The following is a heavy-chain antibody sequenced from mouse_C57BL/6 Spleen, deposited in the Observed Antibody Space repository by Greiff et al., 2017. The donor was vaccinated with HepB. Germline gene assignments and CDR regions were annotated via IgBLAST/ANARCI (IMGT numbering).Heavy chain of an antibody. D-gene: IGHD1-1*01. J-gene: IGHJ4*01. CDR1: GYTFTSYW. CDR3: AKNYYGSPMDY. V-gene: IGHV1-7*01. CDR2: INPSSGYT. Sequence: VQLQQSGAELAKPGASVKLSCKAPGYTFTSYWMHWVKQRPGQGLEWIGYINPSSGYTKYNQKFKDKATLTADKSSSTAYMQLSSLTYEDSAVYYCAKNYYGSPMDYWGQGTSVTVSS.